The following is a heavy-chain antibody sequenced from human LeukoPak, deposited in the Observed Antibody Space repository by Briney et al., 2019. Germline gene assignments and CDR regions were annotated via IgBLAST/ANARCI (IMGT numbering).Heavy chain of an antibody. CDR1: GFTFSDYY. CDR2: ISSSSSYI. CDR3: ARDASLGRNSSSWADY. Sequence: GGSLRLSCAASGFTFSDYYMNWVRQAPGKGLEWVSSISSSSSYIYYADSVKGRFTISRDNAKNSLYLQMNSLRAEDTAVYYCARDASLGRNSSSWADYWGQGTLVTVSS. J-gene: IGHJ4*02. D-gene: IGHD6-13*01. V-gene: IGHV3-21*01.